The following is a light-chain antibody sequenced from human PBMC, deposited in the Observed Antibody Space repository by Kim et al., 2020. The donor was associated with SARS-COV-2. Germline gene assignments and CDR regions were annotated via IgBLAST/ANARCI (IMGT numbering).Light chain of an antibody. CDR1: QSINSH. J-gene: IGKJ1*01. CDR2: AAS. Sequence: AVGDRVTLTCRARQSINSHLSWYQATPGKAPKCLIYAASDLQTGVPSRFRGSGSGTDFSLTIISLQPEYCATYYCLQTFTTPPCTFGQGTKMDIK. CDR3: LQTFTTPPCT. V-gene: IGKV1-39*01.